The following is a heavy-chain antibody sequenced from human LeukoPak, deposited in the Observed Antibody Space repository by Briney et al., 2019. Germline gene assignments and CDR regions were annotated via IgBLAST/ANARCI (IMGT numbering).Heavy chain of an antibody. CDR2: IKEDGSQK. Sequence: GGSLRLSCAASGFTFSSYWMGWVRQAPGKGLEWVAKIKEDGSQKQYVDSVKGGFTISRDNAKNSLYLQMSSLRAEDTAVYYCARDRGGGSYDYWGQGTVVTVSS. J-gene: IGHJ4*02. D-gene: IGHD1-26*01. CDR1: GFTFSSYW. CDR3: ARDRGGGSYDY. V-gene: IGHV3-7*01.